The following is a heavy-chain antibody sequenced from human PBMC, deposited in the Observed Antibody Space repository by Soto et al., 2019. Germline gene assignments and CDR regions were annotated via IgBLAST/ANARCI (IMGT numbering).Heavy chain of an antibody. J-gene: IGHJ5*02. V-gene: IGHV4-4*07. Sequence: PSEPLSLTCTVSGGSISSYYWSWIRQPAGKGLEWIGRIYTSGSTNYNPSLKSRVTMSVDTSKNQFSLKLSSVTAADTAVYYCARGWGSSPDWNWFDPWGQGTLVTVSS. D-gene: IGHD6-13*01. CDR3: ARGWGSSPDWNWFDP. CDR2: IYTSGST. CDR1: GGSISSYY.